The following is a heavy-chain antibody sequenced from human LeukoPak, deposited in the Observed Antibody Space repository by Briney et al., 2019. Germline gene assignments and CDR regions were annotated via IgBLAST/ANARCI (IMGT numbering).Heavy chain of an antibody. V-gene: IGHV3-74*01. J-gene: IGHJ5*02. CDR2: ISKDGSTS. CDR1: GFSFSNYA. D-gene: IGHD3-22*01. CDR3: ARDYYMGIVDQ. Sequence: GGSLRLSCAASGFSFSNYAMTWVRQAPGKGLVWVSVISKDGSTSIYADSVRGRLTISRDNAKNTLYLQMNSLRVEDTSVYYCARDYYMGIVDQWGQGTRVTVSS.